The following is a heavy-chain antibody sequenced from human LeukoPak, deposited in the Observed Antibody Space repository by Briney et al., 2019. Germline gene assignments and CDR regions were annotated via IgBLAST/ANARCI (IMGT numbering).Heavy chain of an antibody. D-gene: IGHD3-10*01. CDR3: KERSRGYYDY. Sequence: PGGSLRLSCAASGFTVSTDNMSWVRQVPGKGLEWVSVVYSGNDGTNYADSVRGRFTISRDDSKNMVYLQMNNLRLEDAAVYYCKERSRGYYDYWGQGNLVTVSS. V-gene: IGHV3-66*02. J-gene: IGHJ4*02. CDR1: GFTVSTDN. CDR2: VYSGNDGT.